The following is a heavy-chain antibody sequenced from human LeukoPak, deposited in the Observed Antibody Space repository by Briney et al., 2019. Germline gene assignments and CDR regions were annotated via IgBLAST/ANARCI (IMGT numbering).Heavy chain of an antibody. D-gene: IGHD5-18*01. CDR3: ARDADTAMATSIYGMDV. Sequence: SETLSLTCTVSGGSISSGSYYWSWIRQPAGKGLEWIGRIYTSGSTNYNPSLKSRVTISVDTSKNQFSPKLSSVTAADTAVYYCARDADTAMATSIYGMDVWGQGTTVTVS. CDR1: GGSISSGSYY. CDR2: IYTSGST. V-gene: IGHV4-61*02. J-gene: IGHJ6*02.